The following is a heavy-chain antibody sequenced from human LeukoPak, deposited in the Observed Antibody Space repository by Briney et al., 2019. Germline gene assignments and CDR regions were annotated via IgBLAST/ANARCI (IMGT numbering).Heavy chain of an antibody. CDR2: IYYSGST. V-gene: IGHV4-59*01. CDR1: SGSISSYY. J-gene: IGHJ4*02. Sequence: SETLSLTCTVSSGSISSYYWSWIRQPPGKGLEWIGYIYYSGSTNYNPSLKSRVTISVDTSKNQFSLKLSSVTAADTAVYYCARVVGATVTGWGQGTLVTVSS. CDR3: ARVVGATVTG. D-gene: IGHD1-26*01.